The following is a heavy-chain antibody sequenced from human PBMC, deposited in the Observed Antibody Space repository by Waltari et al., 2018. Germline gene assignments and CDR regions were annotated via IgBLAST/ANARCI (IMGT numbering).Heavy chain of an antibody. CDR2: IIPIFGTA. CDR3: ARDYHYDSGGGAFDI. J-gene: IGHJ3*02. V-gene: IGHV1-69*01. CDR1: SYA. Sequence: SYAISWVRQAPGQGLEWMGGIIPIFGTANYAQKFQDRVTITADESTSTAYMELSSLRSEDTAVYYCARDYHYDSGGGAFDIWGQGTMVTVSS. D-gene: IGHD3-22*01.